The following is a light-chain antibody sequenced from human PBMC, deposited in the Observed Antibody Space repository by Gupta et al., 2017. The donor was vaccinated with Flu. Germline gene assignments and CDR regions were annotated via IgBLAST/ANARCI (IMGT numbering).Light chain of an antibody. J-gene: IGKJ3*01. CDR2: GAS. CDR1: QSISSNY. Sequence: NLSLAPGERATLSGRASQSISSNYLAWYQQKPGQAPRLLIDGASSRATGIPDRFSGSGSGTDFTLTINRLVPEDFAVYYCQQYGSARAFTFGPGTKVDIK. CDR3: QQYGSARAFT. V-gene: IGKV3-20*01.